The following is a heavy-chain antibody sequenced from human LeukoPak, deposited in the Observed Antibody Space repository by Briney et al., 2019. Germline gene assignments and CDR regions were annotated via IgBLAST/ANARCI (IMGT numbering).Heavy chain of an antibody. CDR3: AREAERRIVN. CDR2: IHVSGTT. CDR1: GFSISSGYY. V-gene: IGHV4-38-2*02. D-gene: IGHD1-1*01. Sequence: PSGTLSLTCVVSGFSISSGYYWGWIRQPPGKGLEWIANIHVSGTTFYNSSLNSRVAISIDTSKNQFSLKLSSVTAADTAVYFCAREAERRIVNWGRGTLVTVSS. J-gene: IGHJ4*02.